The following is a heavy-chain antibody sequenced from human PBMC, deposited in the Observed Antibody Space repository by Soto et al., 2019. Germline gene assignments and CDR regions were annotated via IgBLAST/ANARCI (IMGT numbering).Heavy chain of an antibody. D-gene: IGHD3-3*01. CDR1: GFTFSGSA. V-gene: IGHV3-73*01. Sequence: GGSLRLSCAASGFTFSGSAMHWVRQASGKGLEWVGRIRSKANSYATAYAASVKGRFTISRDDSKNTAYLQMNSLKTEDTAVYYCTTEDFWTGGYFDYWGQGTLVTVSS. CDR2: IRSKANSYAT. CDR3: TTEDFWTGGYFDY. J-gene: IGHJ4*02.